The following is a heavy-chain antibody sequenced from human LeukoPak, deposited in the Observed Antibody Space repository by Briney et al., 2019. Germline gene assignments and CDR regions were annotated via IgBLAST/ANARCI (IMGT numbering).Heavy chain of an antibody. V-gene: IGHV3-30*02. CDR1: GFTFSTYG. D-gene: IGHD1-20*01. CDR2: IHSDVSKK. Sequence: PGGSLRLSCAASGFTFSTYGMHWVRQAPGKGLEWVAFIHSDVSKKYYADSVRGRFTISRDNSKNTLYLQMNSLRAEDTAVYYCLITGTTWEDIDYWGQGTLVTVSS. CDR3: LITGTTWEDIDY. J-gene: IGHJ4*02.